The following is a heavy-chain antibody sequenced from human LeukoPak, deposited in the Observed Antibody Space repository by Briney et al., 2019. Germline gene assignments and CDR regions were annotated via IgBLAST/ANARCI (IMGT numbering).Heavy chain of an antibody. J-gene: IGHJ5*02. CDR2: ISSSSSYI. Sequence: SGGSLRLXCAASGFTFSSYSMNWVRQAPGKGLEWVSSISSSSSYIYYADSVKGRFTISRDNAKKSLYLQMNSLRAEDTAVYYCARGRTTETRYNWFDPWGQGTLVTVSS. D-gene: IGHD1-1*01. V-gene: IGHV3-21*01. CDR3: ARGRTTETRYNWFDP. CDR1: GFTFSSYS.